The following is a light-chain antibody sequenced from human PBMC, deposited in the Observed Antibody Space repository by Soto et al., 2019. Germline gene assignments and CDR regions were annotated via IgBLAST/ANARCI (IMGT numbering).Light chain of an antibody. V-gene: IGLV2-11*01. Sequence: QSALTQPRSVSGSPGQSVTISCSGTNSDVGGYNSVAWYQQKPGEAPKLLLYSVTKRPSGVPDRFSGSKSGNMASLIISGLQAEDEADYYCCSYAGSSTNYVFGTGTKATVL. CDR1: NSDVGGYNS. CDR2: SVT. CDR3: CSYAGSSTNYV. J-gene: IGLJ1*01.